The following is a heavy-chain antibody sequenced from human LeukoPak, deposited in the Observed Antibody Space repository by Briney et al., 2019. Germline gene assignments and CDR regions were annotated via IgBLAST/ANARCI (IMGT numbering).Heavy chain of an antibody. J-gene: IGHJ5*02. CDR3: ARDGLFGAARPEYNWFDP. CDR2: IWYDGSNK. CDR1: GFTFSSYG. V-gene: IGHV3-33*01. Sequence: PGRSLRLSCAASGFTFSSYGMHWVRQAPGKGLEWVAVIWYDGSNKYYADSVKGRFTISRDNSKNTLYLQMNSLRAEDTAVYYCARDGLFGAARPEYNWFDPWGQGTLVTVSS. D-gene: IGHD6-6*01.